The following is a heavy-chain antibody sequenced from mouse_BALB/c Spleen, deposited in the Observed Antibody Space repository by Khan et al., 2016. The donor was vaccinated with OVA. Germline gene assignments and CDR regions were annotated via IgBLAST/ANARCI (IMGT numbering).Heavy chain of an antibody. V-gene: IGHV1S135*01. CDR1: GYSFTSYY. Sequence: VQLQQSGPELMKPGASVKISCKASGYSFTSYYIHWVMQSHGKSLEWIGYIDPFSGGTTYNQKFKGKATLTADKSSSTAYIHLSSLTSEDSAVYYCTRYGYVAWFTYWGQGTLVTVSA. D-gene: IGHD2-2*01. CDR2: IDPFSGGT. CDR3: TRYGYVAWFTY. J-gene: IGHJ3*01.